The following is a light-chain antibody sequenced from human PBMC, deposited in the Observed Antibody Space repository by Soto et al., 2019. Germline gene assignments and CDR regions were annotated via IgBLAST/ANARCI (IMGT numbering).Light chain of an antibody. Sequence: EIVMTQSPATLSASPGERATLSCTASQSVSSNLAWYQQKPGQAPMLLIYGASTRATGIPDRFSGSGSGTDVTHTVSSLESEIFAVYYCQEYNNWPPINTFGQGAKLEIK. J-gene: IGKJ2*01. V-gene: IGKV3-15*01. CDR1: QSVSSN. CDR2: GAS. CDR3: QEYNNWPPINT.